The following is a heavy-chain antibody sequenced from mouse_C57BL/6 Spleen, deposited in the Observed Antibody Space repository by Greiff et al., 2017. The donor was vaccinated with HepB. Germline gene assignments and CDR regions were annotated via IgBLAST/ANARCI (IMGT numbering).Heavy chain of an antibody. D-gene: IGHD1-1*01. Sequence: QVQLQQPGAELVRPGTSVKLSCKASGYTFTSYWMHWVKQRPGQGLEWIGVIDPSDSYTNYNQKFKGKATLTVDTSSSTAYMQLSSLTSEDSAVYYCASSHYYGSSYSYFDVWGTGTTVTVSS. V-gene: IGHV1-59*01. CDR1: GYTFTSYW. J-gene: IGHJ1*03. CDR2: IDPSDSYT. CDR3: ASSHYYGSSYSYFDV.